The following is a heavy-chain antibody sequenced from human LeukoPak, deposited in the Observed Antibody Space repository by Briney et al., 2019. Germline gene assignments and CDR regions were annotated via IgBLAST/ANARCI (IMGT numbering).Heavy chain of an antibody. V-gene: IGHV4-59*01. D-gene: IGHD6-13*01. J-gene: IGHJ4*02. CDR2: IYYGGST. Sequence: SETLSLTCTVSGGSISSYYWSWIRQPPGKGLEWIGYIYYGGSTNYNPPLKSRITISVDTSKNQFSLKLTSVTAADTAVYYCARGPGGSSWSDYWGQGTLVTVSS. CDR1: GGSISSYY. CDR3: ARGPGGSSWSDY.